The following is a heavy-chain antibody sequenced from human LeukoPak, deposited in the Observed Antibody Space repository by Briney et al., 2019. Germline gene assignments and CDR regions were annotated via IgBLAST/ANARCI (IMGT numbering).Heavy chain of an antibody. CDR3: ARVANRAIDY. D-gene: IGHD7-27*01. CDR1: GFTVSSNY. CDR2: IYSGGST. J-gene: IGHJ4*02. V-gene: IGHV3-66*01. Sequence: PGPSLTPSCAAAGFTVSSNYMSSVRQAPRKWLESVSIIYSGGSTYYADSVKSRFTISRDNSKNTLYLQMNSLRAEDPAVYYCARVANRAIDYWGQGTLVTVSS.